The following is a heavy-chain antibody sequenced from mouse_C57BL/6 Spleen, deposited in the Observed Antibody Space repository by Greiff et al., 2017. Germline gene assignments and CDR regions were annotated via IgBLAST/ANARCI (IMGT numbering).Heavy chain of an antibody. CDR3: ARRDGSSYWYFDV. CDR2: IWSGGST. J-gene: IGHJ1*03. Sequence: VQLQESGPGLVQPSQSLSITCTVSGFSLTSYGVHWVRQSPGKGLEWLGVIWSGGSTDYNAAFISRLSISKDNSKSQVFFKMNSLQADDTAIYYCARRDGSSYWYFDVWGTGTTVTVSS. D-gene: IGHD1-1*01. V-gene: IGHV2-2*01. CDR1: GFSLTSYG.